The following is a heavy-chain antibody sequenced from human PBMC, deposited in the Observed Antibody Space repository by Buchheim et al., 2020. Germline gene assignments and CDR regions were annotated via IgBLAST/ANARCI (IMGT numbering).Heavy chain of an antibody. V-gene: IGHV5-51*01. CDR3: ARHWPGNWKDAGGLDY. D-gene: IGHD1-20*01. Sequence: EVQLVQSGAEVKKSGESLKISCKGSGYRFTGYWIGWVRQMPGKGLEWMGIIYPGDSDTRYSPSFQGQVTISADKSISTATLQWSSLKASDTAIYYCARHWPGNWKDAGGLDYWGQGTL. CDR1: GYRFTGYW. J-gene: IGHJ4*02. CDR2: IYPGDSDT.